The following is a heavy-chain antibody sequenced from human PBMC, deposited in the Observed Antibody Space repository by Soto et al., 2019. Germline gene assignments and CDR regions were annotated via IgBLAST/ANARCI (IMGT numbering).Heavy chain of an antibody. CDR3: ARGDTPMITGMDSFDI. CDR1: GFTFSRYW. Sequence: GGSLRLSCAASGFTFSRYWMNWVRQAPGKGLEWVANIKQDGTEKNYVDSVKGRFTISRDNAKNSLYLQMDSLRAEDTAVYFCARGDTPMITGMDSFDIWGQGTLVTV. D-gene: IGHD5-18*01. CDR2: IKQDGTEK. J-gene: IGHJ3*02. V-gene: IGHV3-7*01.